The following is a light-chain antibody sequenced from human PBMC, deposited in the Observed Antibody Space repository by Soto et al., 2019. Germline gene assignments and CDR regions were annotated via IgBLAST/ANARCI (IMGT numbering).Light chain of an antibody. CDR2: KAS. CDR3: QQYNTYWT. CDR1: QSISSW. V-gene: IGKV1-5*03. J-gene: IGKJ1*01. Sequence: DIQMTQSPSTLSASIGDRVTITCRASQSISSWLAWYQQKPGKAPKLLIYKASILESGVPSRFSGSGSGTEFTLTISSLQPEDFANYYCQQYNTYWTFGQGTKVEIK.